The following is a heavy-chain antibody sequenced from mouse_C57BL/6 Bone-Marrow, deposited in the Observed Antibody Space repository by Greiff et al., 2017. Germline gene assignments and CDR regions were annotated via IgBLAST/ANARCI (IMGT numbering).Heavy chain of an antibody. CDR2: INPNNGGT. CDR3: ARTRYDYGGGPWVAY. CDR1: GYTFTDYN. J-gene: IGHJ3*01. V-gene: IGHV1-18*01. Sequence: EVKLVESGPELVKPGASVKIPCKASGYTFTDYNMDWVKQSHGQSLEWIGDINPNNGGTIYNQKFKGKATLTVDKSSSTAYMELRSLTSEDTAVYYCARTRYDYGGGPWVAYWGQGTLVTVSA. D-gene: IGHD2-4*01.